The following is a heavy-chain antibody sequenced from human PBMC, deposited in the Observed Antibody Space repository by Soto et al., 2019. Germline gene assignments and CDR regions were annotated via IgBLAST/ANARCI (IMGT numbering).Heavy chain of an antibody. Sequence: QVQLVQSGAEVKKPGSSVKVSCKASGGTFSSYAISWVRQAPGQGLEWMGGIIPIFGTANYAQKFQGRVTITADESTSTAYMELRSLRSEDTAVYYCARDQDYYGSGSWGWFDPWGQGTLVTVSS. CDR1: GGTFSSYA. J-gene: IGHJ5*02. CDR2: IIPIFGTA. CDR3: ARDQDYYGSGSWGWFDP. D-gene: IGHD3-10*01. V-gene: IGHV1-69*01.